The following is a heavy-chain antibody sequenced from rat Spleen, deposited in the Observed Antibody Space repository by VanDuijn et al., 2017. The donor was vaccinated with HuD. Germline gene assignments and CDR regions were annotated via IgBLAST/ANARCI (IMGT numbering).Heavy chain of an antibody. Sequence: EVQLVESGGGVVQPGRSLKLSCAASGFTFSDYYMAWVRQAPTKGLEWVASITNTGNNTYYPDSVKGRFTISRDPAQNTLYLQMDSLRSEDTAIYYCTRRELLYYYFDFWGPGTMVTVSS. CDR3: TRRELLYYYFDF. V-gene: IGHV5-25*01. CDR1: GFTFSDYY. J-gene: IGHJ1*01. CDR2: ITNTGNNT. D-gene: IGHD1-6*01.